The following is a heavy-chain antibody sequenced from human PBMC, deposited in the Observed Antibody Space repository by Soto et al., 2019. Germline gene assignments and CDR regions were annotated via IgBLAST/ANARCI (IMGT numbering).Heavy chain of an antibody. Sequence: QLQLQESGPGLVKPSETLSLTCTVSGGSISSSSYYWGWIRQPPGKGLEWIGSIYYSGSTYYNPSLKSRVTISVDTSKNQFSLKLSSVTAADTAVYYCAGQGSGYSSSWESYYYYGMDVWGQGTTVTVSS. V-gene: IGHV4-39*01. CDR2: IYYSGST. J-gene: IGHJ6*02. D-gene: IGHD6-13*01. CDR3: AGQGSGYSSSWESYYYYGMDV. CDR1: GGSISSSSYY.